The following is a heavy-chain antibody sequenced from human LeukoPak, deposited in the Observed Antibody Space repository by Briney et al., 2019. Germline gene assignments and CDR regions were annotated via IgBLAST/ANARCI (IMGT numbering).Heavy chain of an antibody. CDR1: GYTFTSYG. D-gene: IGHD3-22*01. V-gene: IGHV1-18*01. Sequence: ASVKVSCKASGYTFTSYGISWVRQAPGQGLEWMGWISAYNGNTNYAQKFQDRVALTRDTSASTAYMELNSLSSEDTAVYYCARVPLSDSSGHYYPHWGQGTLVTVSS. CDR3: ARVPLSDSSGHYYPH. CDR2: ISAYNGNT. J-gene: IGHJ1*01.